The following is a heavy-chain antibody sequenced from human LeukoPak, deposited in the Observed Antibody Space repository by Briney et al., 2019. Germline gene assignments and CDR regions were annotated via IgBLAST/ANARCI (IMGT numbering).Heavy chain of an antibody. V-gene: IGHV1-69*13. CDR1: GGTFSSYA. Sequence: SVKVSCKASGGTFSSYAISWVRQAPGQGLEWMGGIIPIFGTANYAQKFQGRVTITADESTSTAYMELSSLGSEDTAVYYCARGWLAESTVVTPYNYWGQGTLVTVSS. J-gene: IGHJ4*02. D-gene: IGHD4-23*01. CDR2: IIPIFGTA. CDR3: ARGWLAESTVVTPYNY.